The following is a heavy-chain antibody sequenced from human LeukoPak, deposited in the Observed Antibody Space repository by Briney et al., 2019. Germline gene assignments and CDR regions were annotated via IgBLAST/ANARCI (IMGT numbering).Heavy chain of an antibody. V-gene: IGHV1-24*01. D-gene: IGHD3-22*01. CDR2: FDPEDGET. CDR3: ATPSTYYYDSSGYYKY. J-gene: IGHJ4*02. Sequence: GASVKVSCKVSGYTLTELSMHWVRQAPGKGLEWMGGFDPEDGETIYAQKFQGRVTMTEDTSTDTAYMELSSLISEDTAVYYCATPSTYYYDSSGYYKYWGQGTLVTVSS. CDR1: GYTLTELS.